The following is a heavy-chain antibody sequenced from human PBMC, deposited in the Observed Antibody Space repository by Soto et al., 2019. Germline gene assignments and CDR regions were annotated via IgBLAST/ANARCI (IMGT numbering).Heavy chain of an antibody. Sequence: EVQLLESGGGLVQPGGSLRLSCAASGFTFSSYAMSWVRQAPGKGLEWVSAISGSGGSTYYADSVKGRFTISRDNSKNTLYLQMNSLRAEDTAVYYCAKAQFRALDPEPLDPDCAFDIWGQGTMVTVSS. CDR1: GFTFSSYA. CDR2: ISGSGGST. CDR3: AKAQFRALDPEPLDPDCAFDI. J-gene: IGHJ3*02. V-gene: IGHV3-23*01. D-gene: IGHD2-21*01.